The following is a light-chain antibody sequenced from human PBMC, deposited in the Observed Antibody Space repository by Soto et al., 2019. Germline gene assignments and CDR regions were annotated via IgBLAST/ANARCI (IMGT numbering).Light chain of an antibody. Sequence: EIVLTQSPATLSLSPGERATLSCRASQSVSSCLAWYQQKPGQAPRLLIYDASNRATGIPARFSGSGSGTDFTLSISRLEPEDFAVYYCQQYVTSPRTFGQ. J-gene: IGKJ1*01. CDR3: QQYVTSPRT. V-gene: IGKV3-11*01. CDR1: QSVSSC. CDR2: DAS.